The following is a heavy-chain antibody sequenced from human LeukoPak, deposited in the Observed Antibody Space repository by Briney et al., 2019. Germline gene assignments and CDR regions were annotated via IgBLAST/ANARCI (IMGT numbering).Heavy chain of an antibody. V-gene: IGHV7-4-1*02. J-gene: IGHJ6*03. CDR2: INTNTGNP. Sequence: ASVKVSCKASGYTFSSYGMNWVRQAPGQGLEWMGWINTNTGNPTYAQGFTGRFVISLDTSVSTAYLQISSLKAEDTAVYYCARGGGYGSGSYYNFLSLDYYYMDVWGKGTTVTVSS. CDR1: GYTFSSYG. CDR3: ARGGGYGSGSYYNFLSLDYYYMDV. D-gene: IGHD3-10*01.